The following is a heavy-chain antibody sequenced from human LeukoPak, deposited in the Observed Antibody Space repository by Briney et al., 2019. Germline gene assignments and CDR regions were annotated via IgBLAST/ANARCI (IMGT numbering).Heavy chain of an antibody. V-gene: IGHV3-53*01. CDR3: ARDTRDGYNSGYFDY. Sequence: GGSLRLSCAASGFTFSSYAMSWVRQAPGKGLEWVSVIYSGGSTYYADSVKGRFTISRDNSKNTLYLQMNSLRAEDTAVYYCARDTRDGYNSGYFDYWGQGTLVTVSS. J-gene: IGHJ4*02. CDR2: IYSGGST. D-gene: IGHD5-24*01. CDR1: GFTFSSYA.